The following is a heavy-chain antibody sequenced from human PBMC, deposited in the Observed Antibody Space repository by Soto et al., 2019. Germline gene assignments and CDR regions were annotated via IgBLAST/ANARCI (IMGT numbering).Heavy chain of an antibody. J-gene: IGHJ4*02. Sequence: SETLSLTCTVSGGSISSGGYYWSWIRQHPGKGLEWIGYIYYSGSTYYNPSLKSRVTISVDTSKNQFSLKLSSVTAADTAVYYCARDLIFSRWSGFDYWGQGTLVTVS. D-gene: IGHD3-3*01. V-gene: IGHV4-31*03. CDR2: IYYSGST. CDR1: GGSISSGGYY. CDR3: ARDLIFSRWSGFDY.